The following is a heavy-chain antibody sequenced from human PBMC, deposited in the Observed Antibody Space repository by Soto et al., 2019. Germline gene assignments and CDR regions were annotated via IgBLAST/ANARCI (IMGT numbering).Heavy chain of an antibody. J-gene: IGHJ6*03. Sequence: ASVKVSCKASGYTFTSYDINWVRQATGQGLEWMGWMNPNSGNTGYAQKFQGRVTMTRNTSISTAYMELSSLRSEDTAVYYCARGNGGDFSSTSCFVYYYYYMDVWGKGTTVTVSS. CDR3: ARGNGGDFSSTSCFVYYYYYMDV. CDR2: MNPNSGNT. V-gene: IGHV1-8*01. CDR1: GYTFTSYD. D-gene: IGHD2-2*01.